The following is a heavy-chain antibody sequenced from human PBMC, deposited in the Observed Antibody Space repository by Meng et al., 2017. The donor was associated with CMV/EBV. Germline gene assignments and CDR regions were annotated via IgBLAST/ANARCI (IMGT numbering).Heavy chain of an antibody. Sequence: LRLSCTVSGGSISSGDYYWSWIRQPPGKGLEWIGYIYYSGSTYYNPSLKSRVTISVDTSKNQFPLKLSSVTAADTAVYYCARVMERPVRGVIGIWGQGTLVTVSS. J-gene: IGHJ4*02. D-gene: IGHD3-10*01. CDR3: ARVMERPVRGVIGI. CDR1: GGSISSGDYY. V-gene: IGHV4-30-4*08. CDR2: IYYSGST.